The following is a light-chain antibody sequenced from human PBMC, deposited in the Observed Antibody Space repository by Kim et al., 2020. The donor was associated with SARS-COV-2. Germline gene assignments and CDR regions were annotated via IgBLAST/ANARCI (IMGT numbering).Light chain of an antibody. CDR3: QQYNNWPLT. CDR1: QRVSRH. J-gene: IGKJ4*01. CDR2: DAS. V-gene: IGKV3-15*01. Sequence: VSPGRRATLSKRARQRVSRHLAWYQQTPGQVPRLLIYDASARATGIAARFSGSGSATGFTLTISSLQSEDFAVYYCQQYNNWPLTFGGGTKVDIK.